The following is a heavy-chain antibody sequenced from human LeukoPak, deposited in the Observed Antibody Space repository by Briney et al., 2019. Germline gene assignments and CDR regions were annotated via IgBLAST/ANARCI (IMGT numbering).Heavy chain of an antibody. CDR2: IIPIFGTA. Sequence: SVKVSCKASGYTFTSYAISWVRQAPGQGLEWMGGIIPIFGTANYAQKFQGRVTITADESTSTAYMELSSLRSEDTAVYYCARVQLERRSYYYYYMDVWGKGTTVTISS. V-gene: IGHV1-69*13. J-gene: IGHJ6*03. CDR3: ARVQLERRSYYYYYMDV. CDR1: GYTFTSYA. D-gene: IGHD1-1*01.